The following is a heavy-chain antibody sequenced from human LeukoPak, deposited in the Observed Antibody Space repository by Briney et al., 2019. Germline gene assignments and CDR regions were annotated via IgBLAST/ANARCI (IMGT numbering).Heavy chain of an antibody. V-gene: IGHV3-7*01. D-gene: IGHD6-13*01. CDR3: ARPSSSWYGALDS. CDR1: GFTFSNYW. Sequence: GGSLRLSCAASGFTFSNYWMNWVRQAPGKGLEWVANIEQDGSEKYYVDSVKGRFTISRDNAKNSLFLQVNSLRAEDTAAYYCARPSSSWYGALDSWGQGTLVTVSS. CDR2: IEQDGSEK. J-gene: IGHJ4*02.